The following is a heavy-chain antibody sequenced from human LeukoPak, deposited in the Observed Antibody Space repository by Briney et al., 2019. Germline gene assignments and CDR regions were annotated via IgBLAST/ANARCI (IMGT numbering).Heavy chain of an antibody. CDR1: GFTFSSYS. CDR2: ISSSSSYI. Sequence: SGGSLRLSCAASGFTFSSYSRNWVRQAPGKGLEWVSSISSSSSYIYYADSVKGRFTISRDNAKNSLYLQMNSLRAEDTAVYYCARDRDDGDYEDYWGQGTLVTVSS. V-gene: IGHV3-21*01. CDR3: ARDRDDGDYEDY. J-gene: IGHJ4*02. D-gene: IGHD4-17*01.